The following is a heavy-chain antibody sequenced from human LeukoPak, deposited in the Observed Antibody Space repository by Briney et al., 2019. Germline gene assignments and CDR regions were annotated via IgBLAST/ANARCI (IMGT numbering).Heavy chain of an antibody. J-gene: IGHJ4*02. CDR3: ARVVLGSTSYEGFYFDY. D-gene: IGHD5-18*01. CDR2: ISYDGSNK. Sequence: GGSLRLSCAASGFTFSSYGMHWVRQAPGKGLEWVAVISYDGSNKYYADSVKGRFTISRDNSKNTLYLQMNSLRAEDTAVYYCARVVLGSTSYEGFYFDYWGQGTLVTVSS. CDR1: GFTFSSYG. V-gene: IGHV3-30*03.